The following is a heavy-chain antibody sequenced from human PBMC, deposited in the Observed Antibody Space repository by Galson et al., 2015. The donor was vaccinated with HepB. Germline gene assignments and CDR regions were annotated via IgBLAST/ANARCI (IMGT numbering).Heavy chain of an antibody. Sequence: SVKVSCKASGGTFSSYAISWVRQAPGQGLEWMGGIIPIFGTANYAQKFQGRVTITADASTSTAYMELSSLRSEDTAVYYCARGRIVVVPAAIRAYYGMDVWGQGTTVTVSS. CDR1: GGTFSSYA. D-gene: IGHD2-2*02. J-gene: IGHJ6*02. V-gene: IGHV1-69*13. CDR3: ARGRIVVVPAAIRAYYGMDV. CDR2: IIPIFGTA.